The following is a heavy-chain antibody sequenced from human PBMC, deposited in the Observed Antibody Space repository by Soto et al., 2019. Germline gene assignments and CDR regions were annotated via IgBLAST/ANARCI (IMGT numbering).Heavy chain of an antibody. CDR3: ARDVSDCSSTSCYEGPDP. Sequence: ASVKVSCKASGYTFTSYGISWVRQALGQGLEWMGWISAYNGNTNYAQKLQGRVTMTTDTSTSTAYMELRSLRSDDTAVFYCARDVSDCSSTSCYEGPDPWGQGTLVTVSS. CDR2: ISAYNGNT. D-gene: IGHD2-2*01. CDR1: GYTFTSYG. V-gene: IGHV1-18*01. J-gene: IGHJ5*02.